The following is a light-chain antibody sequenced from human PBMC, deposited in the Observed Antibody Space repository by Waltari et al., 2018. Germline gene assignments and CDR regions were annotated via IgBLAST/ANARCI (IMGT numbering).Light chain of an antibody. V-gene: IGLV1-40*01. CDR2: PSP. CDR3: QSYDSGLSAYV. CDR1: SSNIGAHYD. J-gene: IGLJ1*01. Sequence: QSELTQPPSVSGAPGQRVTISCTGSSSNIGAHYDVQWYQQLPGTAPNLLICPSPHRPSGVPDRFSGSKSGTSASLAITGLQADDEADYYCQSYDSGLSAYVFGTGTKVTVL.